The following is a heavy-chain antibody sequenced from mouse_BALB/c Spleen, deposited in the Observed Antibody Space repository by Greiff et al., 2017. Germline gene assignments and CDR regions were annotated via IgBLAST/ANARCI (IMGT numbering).Heavy chain of an antibody. Sequence: QVQLQQSGPELVKPGASVRISCKASGYTFTSYYIHWVKQRPGQGLEWIGWIYPGNVNTKYNEKFKGKATLTADKSSSTAYIQLSSLTSEDSAVYFCAYGNPWFAYWGQGTLVTVSA. CDR3: AYGNPWFAY. CDR1: GYTFTSYY. V-gene: IGHV1S56*01. CDR2: IYPGNVNT. J-gene: IGHJ3*01. D-gene: IGHD2-1*01.